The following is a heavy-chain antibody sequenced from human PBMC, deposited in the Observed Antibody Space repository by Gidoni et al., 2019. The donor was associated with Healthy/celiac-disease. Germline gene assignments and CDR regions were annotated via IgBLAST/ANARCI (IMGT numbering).Heavy chain of an antibody. D-gene: IGHD2-2*01. V-gene: IGHV4-39*01. CDR3: ARHGSTSSLNWFDP. J-gene: IGHJ5*02. Sequence: QLQLQESGPGLVKPSEPLSLTCTVSGGSLSSSSYYWGWIRQPPGKGLEWIGSIYYSGSTYYNPSLKSRVTISVDTSKNQFSLKLSSVTAADTAVYYCARHGSTSSLNWFDPWGQGTLVTVSS. CDR1: GGSLSSSSYY. CDR2: IYYSGST.